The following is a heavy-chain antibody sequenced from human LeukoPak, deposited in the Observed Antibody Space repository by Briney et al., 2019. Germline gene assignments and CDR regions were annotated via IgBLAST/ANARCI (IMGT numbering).Heavy chain of an antibody. J-gene: IGHJ3*02. D-gene: IGHD1-26*01. V-gene: IGHV5-51*01. CDR3: ARQGWELLKGGAFDI. CDR2: IYPGDSDT. Sequence: GESLKISCKGSGYSFTSYWIGWVRQMPGKGLEWMGIIYPGDSDTRYIPSFQGQVTISADKSISTAYLQWSSLKASDTAMYYCARQGWELLKGGAFDIWGQGTMVTVSS. CDR1: GYSFTSYW.